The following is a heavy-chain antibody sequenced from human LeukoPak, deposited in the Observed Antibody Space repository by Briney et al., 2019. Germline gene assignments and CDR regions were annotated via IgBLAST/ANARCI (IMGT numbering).Heavy chain of an antibody. CDR3: ARAKNGYGDYGALDY. CDR1: GFTFSSYG. CDR2: IWYDGSNK. D-gene: IGHD4-17*01. V-gene: IGHV3-33*01. Sequence: PGGSLRLSCAASGFTFSSYGMHWVRQAPGKGLEWVAVIWYDGSNKYYADSVKGRFTISRDNSKNTLYLQMNSLRAEDTAVYYCARAKNGYGDYGALDYWGQGTLVTVSS. J-gene: IGHJ4*02.